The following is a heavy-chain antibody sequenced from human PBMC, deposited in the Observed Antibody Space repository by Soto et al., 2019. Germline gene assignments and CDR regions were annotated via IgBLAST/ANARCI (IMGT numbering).Heavy chain of an antibody. CDR3: AHKRDTVDWFGP. CDR2: IYWNDDK. V-gene: IGHV2-5*01. Sequence: SGPTLVNPTQTLTLTCTFSGFSRSGGGVGVGWIRQPPGKALEWVALIYWNDDKRYSPSLKSRLTITKDTSKNQVVLTMTNMDPVDTATYYCAHKRDTVDWFGPWGRGTLVTVSS. CDR1: GFSRSGGGVG. D-gene: IGHD5-18*01. J-gene: IGHJ5*02.